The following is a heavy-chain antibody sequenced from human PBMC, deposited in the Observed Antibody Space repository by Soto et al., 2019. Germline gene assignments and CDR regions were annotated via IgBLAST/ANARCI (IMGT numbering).Heavy chain of an antibody. CDR2: IYHSGST. J-gene: IGHJ5*02. CDR1: DCSISSGGYS. Sequence: TMSLTCAVSDCSISSGGYSWSWIRQQPGKGLEWIGYIYHSGSTYYNPSLKSRVTISVDRSKNQFSLKLSSVSAGERAVYYCARVLDRWGQGTLGTVS. CDR3: ARVLDR. V-gene: IGHV4-30-2*01. D-gene: IGHD1-26*01.